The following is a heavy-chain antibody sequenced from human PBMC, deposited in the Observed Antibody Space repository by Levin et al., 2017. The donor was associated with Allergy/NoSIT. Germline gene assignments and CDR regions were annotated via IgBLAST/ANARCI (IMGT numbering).Heavy chain of an antibody. J-gene: IGHJ4*02. CDR2: ISGTDTST. Sequence: PGGSLRLSCAASGFTFSYYGMSWVRQAPGKGLEWVSLISGTDTSTYYADSVRGRFTISRDNSKNMLYLQMNSLRADDTAVYFCVKTGSAYDYWGQGTLVTVSS. V-gene: IGHV3-23*01. D-gene: IGHD7-27*01. CDR3: VKTGSAYDY. CDR1: GFTFSYYG.